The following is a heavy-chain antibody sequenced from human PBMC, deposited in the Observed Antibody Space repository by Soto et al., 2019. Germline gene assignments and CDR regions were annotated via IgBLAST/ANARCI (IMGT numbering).Heavy chain of an antibody. V-gene: IGHV3-49*04. CDR1: GFTFGDYA. Sequence: GGSLRLSCTASGFTFGDYAMSWVRQAPEKGLEWVGFTRSKTYGETIEYAASVKGRFTISRDDSKSIAYLQMNSLKTEDTAVYYCTRVSLELLDTGVDYWGQGTLVTVSS. CDR2: TRSKTYGETI. D-gene: IGHD1-7*01. CDR3: TRVSLELLDTGVDY. J-gene: IGHJ4*02.